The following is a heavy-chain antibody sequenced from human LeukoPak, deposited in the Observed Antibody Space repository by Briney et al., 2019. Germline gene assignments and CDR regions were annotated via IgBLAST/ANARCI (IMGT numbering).Heavy chain of an antibody. CDR3: ARGGRIRIAAAGGRAFDI. D-gene: IGHD6-13*01. V-gene: IGHV4-34*01. J-gene: IGHJ3*02. Sequence: PSETLSLTCAVYGGSFSGYYWSWIRQPPGKGLEWIGEINHSGSTNYNPSLKSRVTISVDTSKNQFSLKLSSVTAADTAVYYCARGGRIRIAAAGGRAFDIWGQGTMVTVSS. CDR2: INHSGST. CDR1: GGSFSGYY.